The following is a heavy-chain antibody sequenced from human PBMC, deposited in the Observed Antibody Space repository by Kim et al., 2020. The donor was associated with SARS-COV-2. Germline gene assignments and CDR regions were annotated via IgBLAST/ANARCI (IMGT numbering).Heavy chain of an antibody. J-gene: IGHJ3*02. Sequence: SETLSLTCTVSSGSISSSSFYWGWIRQPPGKGLEWIGSIYYSGSTYYNPSLKSRVTISVDTSKNQFSLKLSSVTAADTAVYYCARLDSSGFYWGPFDIWGQGTLVTVSS. D-gene: IGHD3-22*01. CDR3: ARLDSSGFYWGPFDI. CDR1: SGSISSSSFY. CDR2: IYYSGST. V-gene: IGHV4-39*01.